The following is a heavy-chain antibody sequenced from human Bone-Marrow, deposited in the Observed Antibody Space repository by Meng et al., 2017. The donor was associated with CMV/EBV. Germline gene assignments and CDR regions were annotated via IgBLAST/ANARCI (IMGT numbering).Heavy chain of an antibody. CDR2: IYSGGST. V-gene: IGHV3-53*01. CDR1: GFTFSSYV. CDR3: ARDPEYCSSTSCYQGDY. Sequence: GESLKISCAASGFTFSSYVMSWVRQAPGKGLEWVSVIYSGGSTYYADSVKGRFTISRDNSKNTLYLQMNSLRAEDTAVYYCARDPEYCSSTSCYQGDYWGQGTLVTVSS. J-gene: IGHJ4*02. D-gene: IGHD2-2*01.